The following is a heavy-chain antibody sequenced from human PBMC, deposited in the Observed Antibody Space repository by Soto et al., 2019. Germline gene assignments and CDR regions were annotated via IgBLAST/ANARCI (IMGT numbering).Heavy chain of an antibody. CDR1: GYTFTGYY. J-gene: IGHJ6*02. CDR2: INPNSGGT. CDR3: ARYAIYDFWSGYYDASPYYYYCMDV. V-gene: IGHV1-2*02. D-gene: IGHD3-3*01. Sequence: ASVKVSCKASGYTFTGYYMHWVRQAPGQGLEWMGWINPNSGGTNYAQKFQGRVTMTRDTSISTAYMELSRLRSDDTAVYYCARYAIYDFWSGYYDASPYYYYCMDVRRQRPTFTASS.